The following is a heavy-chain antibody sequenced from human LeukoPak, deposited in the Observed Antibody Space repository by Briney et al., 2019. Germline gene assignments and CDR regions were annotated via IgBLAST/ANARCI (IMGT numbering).Heavy chain of an antibody. V-gene: IGHV3-23*01. Sequence: PGGSLRLSCAASGFTFSSYAMSWVRQAPGKGLEWVSGISGSGITYYAHSVKGRFTISRDNAKNSLYLQMNSLRAEDTAVYYCARGALLFDYWGQGTLVTVSS. CDR3: ARGALLFDY. J-gene: IGHJ4*02. CDR2: ISGSGIT. CDR1: GFTFSSYA.